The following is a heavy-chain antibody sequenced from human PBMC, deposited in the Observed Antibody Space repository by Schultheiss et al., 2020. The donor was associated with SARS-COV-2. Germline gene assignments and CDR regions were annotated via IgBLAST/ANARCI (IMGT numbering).Heavy chain of an antibody. CDR3: ARLVGELLLYYFDY. J-gene: IGHJ4*02. V-gene: IGHV4-61*08. CDR2: IYTSGST. Sequence: SETLSLTCTVSGGSISSGGYYWSWIRQHPGKGLEWIGSIYTSGSTNYNPSLKSRVTISVDTSKNQFSLKLSSVTAADTAVYYCARLVGELLLYYFDYWGQGTLVTVSS. D-gene: IGHD1-26*01. CDR1: GGSISSGGYY.